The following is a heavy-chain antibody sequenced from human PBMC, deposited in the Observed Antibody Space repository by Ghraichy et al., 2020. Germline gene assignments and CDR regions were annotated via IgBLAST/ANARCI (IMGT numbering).Heavy chain of an antibody. D-gene: IGHD3-16*02. Sequence: GSLNISCAASGFTFSSYAMHWVRQAPGKGLEWVAVISYDGSNKYYADSVKGRFTISRDNSKNTLYLQMNSLRAEDTAVYYCARAFTFGGVIVNDIGYFDYWGQGTLVTVSS. CDR1: GFTFSSYA. CDR3: ARAFTFGGVIVNDIGYFDY. J-gene: IGHJ4*02. V-gene: IGHV3-30*04. CDR2: ISYDGSNK.